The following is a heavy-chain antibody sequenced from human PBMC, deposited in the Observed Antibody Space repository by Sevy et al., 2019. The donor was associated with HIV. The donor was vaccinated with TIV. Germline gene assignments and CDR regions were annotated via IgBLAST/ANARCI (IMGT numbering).Heavy chain of an antibody. V-gene: IGHV3-30-3*01. D-gene: IGHD5-12*01. CDR3: ARDSNIAFDI. CDR2: ISYDGSNK. J-gene: IGHJ3*02. Sequence: GGSLRLSCAASGFTFSSYAMHWVRQAPGKGVEWVAVISYDGSNKYYADSVKGRFTISRDNSKNTLYLQMNSLRAEDTAVYYCARDSNIAFDIWGQGTMVTVSS. CDR1: GFTFSSYA.